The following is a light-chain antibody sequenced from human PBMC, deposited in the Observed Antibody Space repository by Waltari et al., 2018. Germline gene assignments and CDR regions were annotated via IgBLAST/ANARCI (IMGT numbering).Light chain of an antibody. CDR2: ANN. J-gene: IGLJ3*02. V-gene: IGLV1-40*01. CDR1: TSNTGAGYD. Sequence: QSVLTQPPSVPGAPGQRVTVSCTGSTSNTGAGYDVPWYQQFPGGAPKLVIYANNNRPSGVPDRFSATKSGSSASLAITGLQAEDEADYYCQSYDKTLSAWVFGGGTRLTVL. CDR3: QSYDKTLSAWV.